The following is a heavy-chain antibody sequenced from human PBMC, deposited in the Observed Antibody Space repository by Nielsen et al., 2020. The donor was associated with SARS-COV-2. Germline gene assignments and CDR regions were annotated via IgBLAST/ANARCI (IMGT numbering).Heavy chain of an antibody. V-gene: IGHV4-59*12. CDR2: IYYSGST. J-gene: IGHJ3*02. Sequence: WIRQPPGKGLEWIGYIYYSGSTNYNPSLKSRVTISVDTSKNQFSLKLSSVTAADTAVYYCARDLMKYCSGGSCYSDAFDIWGQGTMVTVSS. CDR3: ARDLMKYCSGGSCYSDAFDI. D-gene: IGHD2-15*01.